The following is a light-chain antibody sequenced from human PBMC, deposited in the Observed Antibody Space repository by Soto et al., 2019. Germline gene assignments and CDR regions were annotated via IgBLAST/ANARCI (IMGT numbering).Light chain of an antibody. Sequence: DLQMTQSRSSLSASVGAIVTITCRASQSISSSLNWYQQKPGKAPKLLIYAASSLQSGVPSRFSASGSATDYTRTISSLHTEDFATYYCEQSYSTPWTVGQGTKVEIK. CDR1: QSISSS. V-gene: IGKV1-39*01. CDR2: AAS. J-gene: IGKJ1*01. CDR3: EQSYSTPWT.